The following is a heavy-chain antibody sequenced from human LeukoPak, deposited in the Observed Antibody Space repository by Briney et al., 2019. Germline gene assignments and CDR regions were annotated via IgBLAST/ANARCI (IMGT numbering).Heavy chain of an antibody. CDR2: IYYSGST. D-gene: IGHD3-10*01. J-gene: IGHJ3*02. CDR1: GGSISSSSYY. CDR3: ARRRGDYGSGELNI. Sequence: SETLSLTCTVSGGSISSSSYYWGWIRQPPGKGLEWIGSIYYSGSTYYNPSLKSRATISVDTSKNQFSLKLNSVTAADTAVYYCARRRGDYGSGELNIWGQGTMVTVSS. V-gene: IGHV4-39*07.